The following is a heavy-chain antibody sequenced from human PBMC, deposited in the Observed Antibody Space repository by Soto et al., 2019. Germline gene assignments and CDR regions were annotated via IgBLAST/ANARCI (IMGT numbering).Heavy chain of an antibody. V-gene: IGHV3-11*04. CDR3: ARERGQIDS. Sequence: GGSLRLSCAASGFTFSDYFMTWIRQAPGKGLEWVSYISSSGTTIFYADSVQGRFTISRDNSNNTLYLQLNSLRAEDTAVYFCARERGQIDSWGQGTLVTVSS. J-gene: IGHJ4*02. CDR1: GFTFSDYF. CDR2: ISSSGTTI.